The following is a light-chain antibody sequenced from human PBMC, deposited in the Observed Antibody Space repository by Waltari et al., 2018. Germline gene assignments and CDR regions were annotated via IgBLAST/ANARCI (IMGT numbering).Light chain of an antibody. CDR2: NNN. J-gene: IGLJ3*02. Sequence: QSVVTQSPSASGPPGPRVTISCSRSSSNIGSTTVNWYQHLPGMAPKLLIHNNNQRPSGVPDRFSGSKSDTSASLAISGLQSEDEAEYYCAVWDDSLNGWMFGGGTKLTVL. CDR1: SSNIGSTT. CDR3: AVWDDSLNGWM. V-gene: IGLV1-44*01.